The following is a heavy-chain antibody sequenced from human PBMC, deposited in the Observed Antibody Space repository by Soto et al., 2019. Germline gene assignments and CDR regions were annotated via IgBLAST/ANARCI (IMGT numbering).Heavy chain of an antibody. CDR1: GFTFSSYG. CDR3: AKGGKAEQWLVPSRGY. J-gene: IGHJ4*02. Sequence: PGGSLRLSCAASGFTFSSYGMHWVRQAPGKGLEWVAVISYDGSNKYYADSVKGRFTISRDNSKNTLYLQMNSLRAEDTAVYYCAKGGKAEQWLVPSRGYWGQGTLVTVSS. V-gene: IGHV3-30*18. CDR2: ISYDGSNK. D-gene: IGHD6-19*01.